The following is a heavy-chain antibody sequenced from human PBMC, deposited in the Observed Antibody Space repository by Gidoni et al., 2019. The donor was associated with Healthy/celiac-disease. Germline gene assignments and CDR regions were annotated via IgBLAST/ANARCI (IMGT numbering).Heavy chain of an antibody. CDR3: AHRRYTPRGYSYLFDY. CDR1: GFSLSTSGVG. CDR2: IYWNDDK. J-gene: IGHJ4*02. Sequence: QITLKASGPTLVKPTQTLPLTCTFSGFSLSTSGVGVGWIRQPPGKALEWLALIYWNDDKRYSPSLKSRLTITKDTSKNQVVLTMTNMDPVDTATYYCAHRRYTPRGYSYLFDYWGQGTLVTVSS. D-gene: IGHD5-18*01. V-gene: IGHV2-5*01.